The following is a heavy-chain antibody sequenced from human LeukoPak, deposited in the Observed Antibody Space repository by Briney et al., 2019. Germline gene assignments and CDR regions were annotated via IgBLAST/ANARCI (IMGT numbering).Heavy chain of an antibody. CDR3: ARDPAVLWELRYYYYGMDV. CDR1: GFTFSSYW. D-gene: IGHD1-26*01. V-gene: IGHV3-74*01. CDR2: INSDGSST. Sequence: GGSLGLSCAAAGFTFSSYWMHWVRQAPGKGLVWVSRINSDGSSTSYADSVKGRFTISRDNAKNTLYLQMNSLRAEDTAVYYCARDPAVLWELRYYYYGMDVWGQGTTVTVSS. J-gene: IGHJ6*02.